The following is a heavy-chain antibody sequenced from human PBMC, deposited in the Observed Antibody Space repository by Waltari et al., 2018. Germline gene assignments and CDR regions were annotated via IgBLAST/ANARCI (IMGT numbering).Heavy chain of an antibody. CDR2: ISGSGGST. D-gene: IGHD5-18*01. CDR3: ARRGYSYDFDY. CDR1: GFTFSSYA. Sequence: EVQLLESGGGLVQPGGSLRLSCAASGFTFSSYAMSWVRQAPGKGLEWVSGISGSGGSTYFADSVKGRFTISRDNSKNTLYLQMNSLRAEDTAVYYCARRGYSYDFDYWGQGTLVTVSS. J-gene: IGHJ4*02. V-gene: IGHV3-23*01.